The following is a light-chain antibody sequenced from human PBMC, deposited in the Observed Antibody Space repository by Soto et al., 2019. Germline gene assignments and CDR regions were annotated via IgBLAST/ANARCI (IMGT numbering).Light chain of an antibody. CDR2: DAS. V-gene: IGKV3-11*01. CDR3: QQRSKLPST. Sequence: EIVLTQSPATLSLSPGNRATLSCRASQSVSGYLAWYQQKPGQAPRLLIYDASNRATGIPARFSGSGSGTDFTLTITSLEPEDVAVYYCQQRSKLPSTFGGGTKVEI. J-gene: IGKJ4*01. CDR1: QSVSGY.